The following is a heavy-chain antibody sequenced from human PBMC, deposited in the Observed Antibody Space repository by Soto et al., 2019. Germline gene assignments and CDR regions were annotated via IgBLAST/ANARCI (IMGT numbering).Heavy chain of an antibody. CDR2: INAGNGNT. V-gene: IGHV1-3*01. D-gene: IGHD4-17*01. Sequence: GASVKVSCKASGYTFTSYAMHWVRQAPGQRLEWMGWINAGNGNTKYSQKFQGRVTITRDTSASTAYMELSSLRSEDTAVYYCARDWGLRRDWFDPWGQGTLVTVSS. CDR3: ARDWGLRRDWFDP. J-gene: IGHJ5*02. CDR1: GYTFTSYA.